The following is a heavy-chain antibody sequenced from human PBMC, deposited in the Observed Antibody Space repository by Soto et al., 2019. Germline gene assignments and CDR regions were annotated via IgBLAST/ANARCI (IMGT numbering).Heavy chain of an antibody. V-gene: IGHV1-8*01. D-gene: IGHD3-16*01. CDR1: GYTFTNYD. CDR2: MKPNSGKT. CDR3: ARYIWAGGFNI. J-gene: IGHJ3*02. Sequence: ASVKVSCKASGYTFTNYDIEWVRQAAGQGLEWLGWMKPNSGKTGYTQTFQGRVTMTRDTSINTAYMELSGLRFEDTAVYYCARYIWAGGFNIWGQGKMVTVSS.